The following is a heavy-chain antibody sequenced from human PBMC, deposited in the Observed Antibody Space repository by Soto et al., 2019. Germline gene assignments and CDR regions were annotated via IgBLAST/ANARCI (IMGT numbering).Heavy chain of an antibody. V-gene: IGHV1-69*02. J-gene: IGHJ2*01. Sequence: QVQLVQSGAEVKKPGSSVKVSCKASGGTFSSYTISWVRQAPGQGLEWMGRIIPILGIANYAQKFQGRDXXXXXXSXXTAXXXXXXXXXXXXAVXXCXRXXXGSCWYFDLWGRGTLVTVSS. CDR2: IIPILGIA. D-gene: IGHD2-15*01. CDR3: XRXXXGSCWYFDL. CDR1: GGTFSSYT.